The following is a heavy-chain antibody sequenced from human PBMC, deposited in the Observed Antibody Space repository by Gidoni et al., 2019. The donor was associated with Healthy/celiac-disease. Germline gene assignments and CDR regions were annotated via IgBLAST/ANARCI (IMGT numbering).Heavy chain of an antibody. CDR1: GFTFSSYA. Sequence: EVQLVESGGGLVQPGGSLRLSCAASGFTFSSYAMSWVRQAPGKGLEWVSAISGSGGSTYYADSVKGRFTISRDNSKNTLYLQMNSLRAEDTAVYYCAKGGAYCGGDCSKDFDYWGQGTLVTVSS. D-gene: IGHD2-21*02. CDR3: AKGGAYCGGDCSKDFDY. V-gene: IGHV3-23*04. J-gene: IGHJ4*02. CDR2: ISGSGGST.